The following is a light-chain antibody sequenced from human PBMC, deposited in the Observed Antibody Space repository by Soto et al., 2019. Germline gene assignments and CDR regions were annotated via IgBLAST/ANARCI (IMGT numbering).Light chain of an antibody. J-gene: IGKJ3*01. CDR2: LGS. Sequence: DIVMTQSPLSLPVTPGEPASISCRSSQSLLHSNGYSYLDWYLQKPGQSPQLLIYLGSNRASGVPDRFSGSGSGTDFTLKISRVEAEDVGVYYCMQALQTPGTFGPGTKVDIK. V-gene: IGKV2-28*01. CDR3: MQALQTPGT. CDR1: QSLLHSNGYSY.